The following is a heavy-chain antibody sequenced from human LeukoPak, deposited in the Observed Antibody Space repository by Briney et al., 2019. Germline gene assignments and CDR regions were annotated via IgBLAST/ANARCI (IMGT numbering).Heavy chain of an antibody. J-gene: IGHJ4*02. CDR3: AXAGTSPEGGEGYSYDIXX. Sequence: GGSLRLSCAASGFTFSSYGMHWVRQAPGKGLEWVAVIWYDGSNKYYADSVKGRFTISRDNSKNTLYLQMNSLRAEDTAVYYCAXAGTSPEGGEGYSYDIXXWGQXTLXT. CDR1: GFTFSSYG. CDR2: IWYDGSNK. V-gene: IGHV3-33*01. D-gene: IGHD5-18*01.